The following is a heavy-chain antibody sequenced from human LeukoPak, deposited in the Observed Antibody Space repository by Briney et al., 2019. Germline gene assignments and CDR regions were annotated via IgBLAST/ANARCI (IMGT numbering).Heavy chain of an antibody. J-gene: IGHJ4*02. D-gene: IGHD2-2*01. V-gene: IGHV3-23*01. Sequence: GGSLRLSCAASAFTFSSHAMSWVRQAPGKGLEWVSLISVSGGSTYYADSVKGRFTISRDNSKNTLYLQMNSLRAEDTAVYYCAKGTSYCSSISCQNYFDYWGQGTPVTVSS. CDR3: AKGTSYCSSISCQNYFDY. CDR1: AFTFSSHA. CDR2: ISVSGGST.